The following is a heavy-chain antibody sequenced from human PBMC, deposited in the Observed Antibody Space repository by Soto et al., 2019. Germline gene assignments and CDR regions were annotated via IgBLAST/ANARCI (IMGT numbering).Heavy chain of an antibody. J-gene: IGHJ4*02. CDR1: GVTLSNFG. V-gene: IGHV3-30*03. Sequence: QVQLVESGGGVVQPGRSLRLSCAASGVTLSNFGMHWVRQAPGKGLGWVAVISRDGSTMFYADSVKGRFTISRDSSRNTLYLQMNSLRAEDTAVYHCVGEVASGYWGQGTLVTVSS. CDR2: ISRDGSTM. D-gene: IGHD2-21*01. CDR3: VGEVASGY.